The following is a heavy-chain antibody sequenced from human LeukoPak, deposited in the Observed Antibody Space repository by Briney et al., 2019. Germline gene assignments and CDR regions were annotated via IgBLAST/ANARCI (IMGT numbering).Heavy chain of an antibody. CDR3: AREDANTTTGRALDY. Sequence: SETLSLTCIVSGGSISNYFWTWIRQPAGKGLEWIGRIHASGTTNYNPFLKSRVTLSLDTSKSQSSLNLSSVTAADTAVYYCAREDANTTTGRALDYWGQGALITVSS. D-gene: IGHD1-14*01. V-gene: IGHV4-4*07. J-gene: IGHJ4*02. CDR2: IHASGTT. CDR1: GGSISNYF.